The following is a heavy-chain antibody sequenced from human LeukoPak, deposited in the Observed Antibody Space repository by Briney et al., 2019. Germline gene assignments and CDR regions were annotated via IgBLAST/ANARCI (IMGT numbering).Heavy chain of an antibody. CDR2: ISYDGTIK. D-gene: IGHD2-2*01. Sequence: GGSLRLSCAASGSTFSTYTMHWVRQAPGKGLEWVAVISYDGTIKYYAGSVKGRFTISRDNSKNTLYLQMNSLRAEDKAVYSCAREGSSTADFDYWGQGTLVTVSS. J-gene: IGHJ4*02. CDR3: AREGSSTADFDY. CDR1: GSTFSTYT. V-gene: IGHV3-30-3*01.